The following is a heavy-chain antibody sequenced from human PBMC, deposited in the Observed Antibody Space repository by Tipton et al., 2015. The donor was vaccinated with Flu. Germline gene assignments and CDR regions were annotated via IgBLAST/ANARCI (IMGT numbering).Heavy chain of an antibody. V-gene: IGHV4-38-2*02. CDR2: IHHSGTT. CDR1: GSSISSRYY. D-gene: IGHD3-10*02. CDR3: ARHTGDSVRGLIDY. J-gene: IGHJ4*02. Sequence: TLSLTCTISGSSISSRYYWGWIRQPPGRGLEWIGNIHHSGTTYYNPSLKTRLTISVDTSKSQFSLRLSSVTAADTAVYYCARHTGDSVRGLIDYWGQGTLVTVSS.